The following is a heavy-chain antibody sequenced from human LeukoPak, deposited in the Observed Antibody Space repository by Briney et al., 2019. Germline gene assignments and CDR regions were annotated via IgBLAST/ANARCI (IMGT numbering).Heavy chain of an antibody. J-gene: IGHJ4*02. V-gene: IGHV3-66*01. D-gene: IGHD3-10*01. CDR2: IYSGGST. CDR3: AGGGDPAY. CDR1: GFTFDDYG. Sequence: RAGGSLRLSCAASGFTFDDYGMSWVRQAPVKGLEWVSVIYSGGSTYYADSVKGRFTISRDNSKNTLYLQMNSLRAEDTAVYYCAGGGDPAYWGQGTLVTVSS.